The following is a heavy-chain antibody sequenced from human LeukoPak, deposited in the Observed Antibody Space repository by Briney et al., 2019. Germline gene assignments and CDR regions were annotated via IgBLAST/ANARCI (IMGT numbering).Heavy chain of an antibody. CDR3: ARPYSSAWYGAFHI. CDR2: IHDSGST. J-gene: IGHJ3*02. V-gene: IGHV4-39*01. CDR1: GGSSSSSSYY. Sequence: SETLSLTCSVSGGSSSSSSYYWGWIRQPRGKGLEWIGSIHDSGSTDYNPSLKSRVTISVDTSKNQFSPKLSSVTAADTAVYYCARPYSSAWYGAFHIWGQGTKVTVSS. D-gene: IGHD6-19*01.